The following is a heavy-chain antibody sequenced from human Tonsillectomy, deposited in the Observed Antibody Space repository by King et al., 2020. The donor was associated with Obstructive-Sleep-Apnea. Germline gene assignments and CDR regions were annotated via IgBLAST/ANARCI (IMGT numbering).Heavy chain of an antibody. D-gene: IGHD2-21*02. CDR1: GFTFSSYA. V-gene: IGHV3-30-3*01. Sequence: QLVQSGGGVVQPGRSLRLSCAASGFTFSSYAMHWVRQAPGKGLEWVAIISYDGSNKYYADSVKGRFTISRENSKNTLYLQMNSLRAEDTAVYYCARSIVVVTAITDYWGQGTLVTVSS. J-gene: IGHJ4*02. CDR3: ARSIVVVTAITDY. CDR2: ISYDGSNK.